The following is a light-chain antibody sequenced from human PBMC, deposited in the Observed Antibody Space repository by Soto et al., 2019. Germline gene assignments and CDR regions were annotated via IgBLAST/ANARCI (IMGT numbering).Light chain of an antibody. CDR1: QSITTY. CDR2: AAS. CDR3: QQYYSFPQT. Sequence: DTQMTQSPSTLSASVGDRVTITCRASQSITTYLNWYQEKPGKAPELLIYAASTLQSGVPSRFSGSGSGTDFTLTISCLQSEDFATYYCQQYYSFPQTFGQGTKVDIK. V-gene: IGKV1-39*01. J-gene: IGKJ1*01.